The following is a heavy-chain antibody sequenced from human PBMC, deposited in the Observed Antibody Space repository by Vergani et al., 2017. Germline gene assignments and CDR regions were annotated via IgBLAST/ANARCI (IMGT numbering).Heavy chain of an antibody. Sequence: QLQLQESGPGLVKPSETLSLTCAVYGGSFSGYYWSWIRQPPGKGLEWIGEINHSGSTNYNPSLKSRVTISVDTSKNQFSLKLSSVTAADTAVYYCARGRQLLWFGELPAGWFDPWGQGTLVTVSS. J-gene: IGHJ5*02. CDR2: INHSGST. CDR3: ARGRQLLWFGELPAGWFDP. CDR1: GGSFSGYY. D-gene: IGHD3-10*01. V-gene: IGHV4-34*01.